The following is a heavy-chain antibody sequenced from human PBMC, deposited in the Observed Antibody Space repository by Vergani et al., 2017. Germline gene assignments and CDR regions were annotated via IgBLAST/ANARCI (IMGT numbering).Heavy chain of an antibody. Sequence: QVQLQESGPGLVKPPGTLSLTCAVSGDSISSTNCWTWVRQPPGKGLEWIGEICHTEDTKYSRSLKSRVTVSVDGARNLFSLRLNSVTAADTAVYYCATIVYRRWGYFFYYLGQGILVPLSS. CDR3: ATIVYRRWGYFFYY. CDR2: ICHTEDT. V-gene: IGHV4-4*03. CDR1: GDSISSTNC. J-gene: IGHJ4*02. D-gene: IGHD3-16*01.